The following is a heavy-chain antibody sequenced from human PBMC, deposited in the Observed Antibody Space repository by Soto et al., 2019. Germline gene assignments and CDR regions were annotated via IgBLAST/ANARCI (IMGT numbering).Heavy chain of an antibody. D-gene: IGHD2-2*01. Sequence: GESLKISCKGSGYSFTSYWIGWVRQMPGKGLEWMGIIYPGDSDTRYSPSFQGQVTISADKSISTAYLQWSSLKASDTAMYYCARRGTLGYCSSTSCGGDGDFDYWGQGTLVTVSS. V-gene: IGHV5-51*01. J-gene: IGHJ4*02. CDR3: ARRGTLGYCSSTSCGGDGDFDY. CDR2: IYPGDSDT. CDR1: GYSFTSYW.